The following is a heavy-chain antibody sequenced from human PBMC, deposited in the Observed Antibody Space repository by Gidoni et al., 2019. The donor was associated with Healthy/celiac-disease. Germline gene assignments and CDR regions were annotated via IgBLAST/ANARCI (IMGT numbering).Heavy chain of an antibody. V-gene: IGHV3-21*01. D-gene: IGHD3-3*01. CDR3: ARDQDSHYDFWSGYYPPSKYYYYGMDV. CDR2: ISSSSSYI. CDR1: GFTFSSYS. Sequence: EVQLVESGGGLVTPGGSLRLSCAASGFTFSSYSMNWVRQAPGKGLEWVSSISSSSSYIYYADSVKGRFTISRDNAKNSLYLQMNSLRAEDTAVYYCARDQDSHYDFWSGYYPPSKYYYYGMDVWGQGTTVTVSS. J-gene: IGHJ6*02.